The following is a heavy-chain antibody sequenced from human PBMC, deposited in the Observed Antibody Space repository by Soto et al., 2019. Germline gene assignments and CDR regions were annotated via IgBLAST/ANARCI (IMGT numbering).Heavy chain of an antibody. CDR3: ARDPSAVVAALDY. CDR2: ISYDGSNK. J-gene: IGHJ4*02. Sequence: GGSLRLSCAASGFTFSSYGMHWVRQAPGKGLEWVAVISYDGSNKYYADSVKGRFTISRDNSKNTLYLQMNSLRAEDTAVYYCARDPSAVVAALDYWGQGTLVTVSS. V-gene: IGHV3-30*03. D-gene: IGHD5-12*01. CDR1: GFTFSSYG.